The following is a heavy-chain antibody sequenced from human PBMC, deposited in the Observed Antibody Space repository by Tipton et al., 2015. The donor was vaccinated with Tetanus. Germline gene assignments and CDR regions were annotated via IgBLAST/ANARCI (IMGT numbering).Heavy chain of an antibody. D-gene: IGHD2-15*01. CDR1: GFIFSNYG. J-gene: IGHJ4*02. CDR3: AREADCSGGSCFSGDFDT. CDR2: SWYDGTDK. V-gene: IGHV3-33*01. Sequence: SGFIFSNYGIHWVRQAPGKGLEWLAVSWYDGTDKYYADSVKGRFTISRDNSKNTLYLQMNSLRAEDTALYYCAREADCSGGSCFSGDFDTWGQGTQVTVSS.